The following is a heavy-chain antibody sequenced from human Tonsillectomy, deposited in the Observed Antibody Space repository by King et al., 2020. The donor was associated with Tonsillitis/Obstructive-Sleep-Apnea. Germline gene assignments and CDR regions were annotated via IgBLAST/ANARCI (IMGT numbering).Heavy chain of an antibody. CDR1: GGSIRSNNR. D-gene: IGHD1-1*01. CDR3: ARDTSNWNDVSFDY. J-gene: IGHJ4*02. V-gene: IGHV4-4*02. Sequence: QLQESGPGLVKPSGTLSLTCAVSGGSIRSNNRCRWVRPSPGKGLEGMGDYYNSASTTHNPPLKRLVTISVDKPKNLFPLKLASVTAADTAVYYCARDTSNWNDVSFDYWGQGTLVTVSS. CDR2: YYNSAST.